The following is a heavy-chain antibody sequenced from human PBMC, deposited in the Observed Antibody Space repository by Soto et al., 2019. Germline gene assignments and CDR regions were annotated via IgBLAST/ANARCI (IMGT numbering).Heavy chain of an antibody. CDR1: GGSISSSSYY. CDR3: ASGLRYFDWLLYPAFDY. J-gene: IGHJ4*02. D-gene: IGHD3-9*01. Sequence: SETLSLTCSVSGGSISSSSYYWGWIRQPPGKGLEWIGSIYYSGSTYYNPSLKSRVTISVDTSKNQFSLKLSSVTAADTAVYYCASGLRYFDWLLYPAFDYWGQGTLVTVSS. V-gene: IGHV4-39*01. CDR2: IYYSGST.